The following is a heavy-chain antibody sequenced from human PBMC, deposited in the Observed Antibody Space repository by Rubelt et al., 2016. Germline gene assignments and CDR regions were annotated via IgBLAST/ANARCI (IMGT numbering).Heavy chain of an antibody. CDR2: IYYSGST. D-gene: IGHD1-26*01. CDR1: GGSISNYH. V-gene: IGHV4-59*01. CDR3: ARWDVDYLDY. Sequence: QVQLQESGPGLVKPSETLSLTCTVSGGSISNYHWSWIRQPPGKGLEWIGYIYYSGSTNYNPSLMSRVTMSVDTSKNQLSLRQSSVTAADTAVYYCARWDVDYLDYWGQGTLVTVSS. J-gene: IGHJ4*01.